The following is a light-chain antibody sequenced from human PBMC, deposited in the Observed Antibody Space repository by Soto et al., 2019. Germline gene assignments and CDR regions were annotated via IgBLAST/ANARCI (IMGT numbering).Light chain of an antibody. J-gene: IGLJ3*02. V-gene: IGLV2-14*01. CDR2: EVS. CDR1: SSDVGSFNF. CDR3: GSYSTSSTRGV. Sequence: QSVLTQPASVSGSPGQSITISCTGTSSDVGSFNFVSWYQQHPGKAPKLIIFEVSSRPSGVSSRFSGSKSGKTASLTISGLQADDEGDYYCGSYSTSSTRGVFGGGTKRTVL.